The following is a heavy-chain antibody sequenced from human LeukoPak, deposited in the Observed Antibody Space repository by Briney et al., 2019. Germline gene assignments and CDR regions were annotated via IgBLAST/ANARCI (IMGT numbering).Heavy chain of an antibody. J-gene: IGHJ6*02. V-gene: IGHV1-2*02. CDR2: INPNSGGT. Sequence: GASVKVSCKASGYSFTRYFIHWVRQAPGQGLEWMGWINPNSGGTNYAQKFQGRVTMTRDTSISTAYMELSRLRSDDTAVYYCARDKVLMITFGGVIVTPFGMDVWGQGTTVTVSS. CDR1: GYSFTRYF. D-gene: IGHD3-16*02. CDR3: ARDKVLMITFGGVIVTPFGMDV.